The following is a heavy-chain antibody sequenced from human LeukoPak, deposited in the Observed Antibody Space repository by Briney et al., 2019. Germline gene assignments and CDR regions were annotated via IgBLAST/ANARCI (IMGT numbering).Heavy chain of an antibody. V-gene: IGHV3-30*18. D-gene: IGHD5-18*01. CDR2: ISYDGSNK. CDR1: GFTFSSYG. Sequence: GGSLRLSCAASGFTFSSYGMHWVRQAPGKGLEWVAVISYDGSNKYYADSVKGRFTISRDNSKNTLYLQMNSLRAEDTAVYYCAKDLHSYGPVDYWGQGTLVTVSS. CDR3: AKDLHSYGPVDY. J-gene: IGHJ4*02.